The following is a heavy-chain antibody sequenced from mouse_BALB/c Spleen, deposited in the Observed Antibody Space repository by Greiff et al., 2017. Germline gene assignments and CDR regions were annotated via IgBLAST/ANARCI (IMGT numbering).Heavy chain of an antibody. Sequence: EVNLVESGGGLVKPGGSLKLSCAASGFTFSSYAMSWVRQSPEKRLEWVAEISSGGSYTYYPDTVTGRFTISRDNAKNTLYLEMSSLRSEDTAMYYCARDQGEGAWFAYWGQGTLVTVSA. CDR3: ARDQGEGAWFAY. CDR1: GFTFSSYA. V-gene: IGHV5-9-4*01. D-gene: IGHD3-2*02. J-gene: IGHJ3*01. CDR2: ISSGGSYT.